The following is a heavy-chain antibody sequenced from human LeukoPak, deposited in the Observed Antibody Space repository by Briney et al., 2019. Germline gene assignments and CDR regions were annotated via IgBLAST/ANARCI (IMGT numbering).Heavy chain of an antibody. J-gene: IGHJ4*02. D-gene: IGHD2-2*01. V-gene: IGHV3-64D*09. Sequence: GGSLRLSCSASGFTFSSYAMHWVRQAPGKGLEYVSAISSNGGSTYYADSVKGRFTISRDSFKNTLYLQMSSLRGEDTAVNYCVKGYCSSISCYGDYWGQGTLVTFSS. CDR1: GFTFSSYA. CDR3: VKGYCSSISCYGDY. CDR2: ISSNGGST.